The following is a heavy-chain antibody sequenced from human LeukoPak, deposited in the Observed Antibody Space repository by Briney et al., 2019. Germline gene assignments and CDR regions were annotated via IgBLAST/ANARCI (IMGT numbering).Heavy chain of an antibody. Sequence: SETLSLTCAVYGGSFGGYYWSWIRQPPGKGLEWIGEINHSGSTNYNPSLKSRVTISVDTSKNQFSLKLSSVTAADTAVYYCTRGPAYYYDSSGYSLWGQGTLVTVSS. J-gene: IGHJ4*02. CDR1: GGSFGGYY. V-gene: IGHV4-34*01. CDR3: TRGPAYYYDSSGYSL. CDR2: INHSGST. D-gene: IGHD3-22*01.